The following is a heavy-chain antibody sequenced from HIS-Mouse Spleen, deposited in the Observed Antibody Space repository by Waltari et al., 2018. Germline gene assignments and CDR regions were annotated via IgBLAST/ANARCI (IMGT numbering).Heavy chain of an antibody. Sequence: QVQLQQWGAGLLKPSETLSLTCAVYGGSFSGYYWSWIRQPPGKGLEWIGEINHSGSTNYNPSLKRRVTISVDTSKNQFSLKLSSVTAADTAVYYCARSGGTIFGVVSRDWYFDLWGRGTLVTVSS. V-gene: IGHV4-34*01. CDR2: INHSGST. CDR1: GGSFSGYY. CDR3: ARSGGTIFGVVSRDWYFDL. J-gene: IGHJ2*01. D-gene: IGHD3-3*01.